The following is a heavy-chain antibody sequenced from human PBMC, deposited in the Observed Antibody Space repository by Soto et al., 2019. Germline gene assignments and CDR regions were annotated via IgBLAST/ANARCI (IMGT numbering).Heavy chain of an antibody. V-gene: IGHV1-69*13. CDR1: GGTFSSYA. J-gene: IGHJ4*02. CDR3: ARGRGKDSSGYYPYYFDY. CDR2: IIPIFGTA. Sequence: GASVKVSCKASGGTFSSYAISWVRQAPGQGLEWMGGIIPIFGTANYAQKFQGRVTITADESTSTAYMELSSLRSEDTAVYYCARGRGKDSSGYYPYYFDYWGQGTLVTVSS. D-gene: IGHD3-22*01.